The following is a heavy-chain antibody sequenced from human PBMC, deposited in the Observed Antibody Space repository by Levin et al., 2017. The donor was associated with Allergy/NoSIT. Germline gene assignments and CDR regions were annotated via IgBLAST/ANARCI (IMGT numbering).Heavy chain of an antibody. CDR2: INPNSGGT. V-gene: IGHV1-2*02. D-gene: IGHD3-9*01. J-gene: IGHJ4*02. CDR3: AREGYDILTGYTTGLDY. CDR1: GYTFIDYS. Sequence: GASVKVSCKASGYTFIDYSMQWVRQAPGQGPEWMGWINPNSGGTNYAQKFQGRVTMTRDTSIRTAYMELSSLTSGDTAVYYCAREGYDILTGYTTGLDYWGQGSLVTVSS.